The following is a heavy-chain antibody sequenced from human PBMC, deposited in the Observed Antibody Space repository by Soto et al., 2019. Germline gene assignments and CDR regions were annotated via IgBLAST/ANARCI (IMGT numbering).Heavy chain of an antibody. CDR3: AKDRGWSSADLEY. V-gene: IGHV3-30*18. D-gene: IGHD6-19*01. Sequence: QVQLVESGGGVVQPGRSLRLSCAASGFTFSSFGMHWVRQAPGKGLEWEALISYDGSSDYYVDSVKGRFTISRDKSKNTLYLQMNSLRPEDTAVYYCAKDRGWSSADLEYWGQGTLVTVSS. CDR2: ISYDGSSD. CDR1: GFTFSSFG. J-gene: IGHJ4*02.